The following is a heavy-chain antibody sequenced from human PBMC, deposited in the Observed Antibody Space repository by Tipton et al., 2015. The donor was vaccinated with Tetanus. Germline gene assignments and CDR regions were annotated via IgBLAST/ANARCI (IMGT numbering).Heavy chain of an antibody. CDR2: VYYSGST. D-gene: IGHD4-17*01. V-gene: IGHV4-59*01. J-gene: IGHJ4*02. CDR3: ARADYGAYAAHFDY. Sequence: QLVQSGPEVKPSETLSLTCSVSGGSISTYYWSWIRQPPGKGLEWIGSVYYSGSTNYSPSLQSRVTISVDTSKNQFFLILSSVTAADTAVYYCARADYGAYAAHFDYWGQGGLVSVSS. CDR1: GGSISTYY.